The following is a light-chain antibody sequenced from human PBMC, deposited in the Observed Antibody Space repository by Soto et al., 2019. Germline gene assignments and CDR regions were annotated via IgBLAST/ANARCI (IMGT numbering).Light chain of an antibody. V-gene: IGKV3-20*01. J-gene: IGKJ1*01. CDR1: QSVSSSY. CDR3: KPYGSSPPRA. Sequence: EIVLTQSPGTLSLSPGERATLSCRASQSVSSSYLAWYQQKPGQAPRLLIYGASSRATGIPDRFSGSGSGTDFTLTISRLEPEDFAVYYCKPYGSSPPRAFGQGTKVEIQ. CDR2: GAS.